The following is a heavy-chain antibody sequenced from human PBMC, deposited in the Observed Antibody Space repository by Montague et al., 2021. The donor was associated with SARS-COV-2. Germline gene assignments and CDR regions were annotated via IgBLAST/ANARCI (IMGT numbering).Heavy chain of an antibody. CDR2: IIYNGYT. J-gene: IGHJ5*02. CDR1: GGTVRDYY. Sequence: SETLSLTCTVSGGTVRDYYWNWIRQTPGKGLEWIGWIIYNGYTKYNPSXXSGVTLSLDTPGNQFSLSLRSVTASETATYFCARDSVSEDGTFFLSYFDAWGQGAQVIVSS. D-gene: IGHD1-1*01. CDR3: ARDSVSEDGTFFLSYFDA. V-gene: IGHV4-59*02.